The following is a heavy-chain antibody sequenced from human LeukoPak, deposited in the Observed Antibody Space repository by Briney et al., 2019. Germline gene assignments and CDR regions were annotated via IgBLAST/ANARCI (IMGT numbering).Heavy chain of an antibody. D-gene: IGHD3-16*01. J-gene: IGHJ6*03. CDR2: IYYSGSI. CDR3: ARETSQKGAHYMDV. Sequence: SDTLSLTCAVSGYSISSSNWWGWIRQPPGKGLEWIGYIYYSGSIYYNPSLKSRVTMSVDTSKNQFSLKLSSVTAVDTAVYYCARETSQKGAHYMDVWGKGTTVTISS. CDR1: GYSISSSNW. V-gene: IGHV4-28*03.